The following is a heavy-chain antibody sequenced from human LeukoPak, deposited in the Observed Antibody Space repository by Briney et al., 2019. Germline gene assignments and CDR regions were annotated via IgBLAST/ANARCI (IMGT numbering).Heavy chain of an antibody. CDR1: GGSFSGYY. J-gene: IGHJ4*02. V-gene: IGHV4-59*01. CDR2: IYYSGST. CDR3: ARDHTAMGFDY. D-gene: IGHD5-18*01. Sequence: PSETLSLTCAVYGGSFSGYYWSWIRQPPGKGLEWIGYIYYSGSTNYNPSLKSRVTISVDTSKNQFSLKLSSVTAADTAVYYCARDHTAMGFDYWGQGTLVTVSS.